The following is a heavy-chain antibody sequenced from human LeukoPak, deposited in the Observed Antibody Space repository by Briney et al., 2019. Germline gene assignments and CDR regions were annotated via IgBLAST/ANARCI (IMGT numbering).Heavy chain of an antibody. Sequence: PSETLSLTCTVSGGSISSGSYYWRWVRQPAGKGLEWIGRIYTSGSTNYNPSLKSRVTISVDTSKNQFSPKLSSVTAADTAVYYCARDRHSSSWYYFDYWGQGTLVTVSS. V-gene: IGHV4-61*02. J-gene: IGHJ4*02. CDR2: IYTSGST. CDR1: GGSISSGSYY. CDR3: ARDRHSSSWYYFDY. D-gene: IGHD6-13*01.